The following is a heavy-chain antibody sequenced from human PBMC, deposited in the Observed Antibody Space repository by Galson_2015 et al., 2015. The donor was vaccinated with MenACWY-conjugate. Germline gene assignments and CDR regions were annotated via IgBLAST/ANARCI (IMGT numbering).Heavy chain of an antibody. Sequence: ATLSLTCTVSGDFITSHNKFWGWIRQPPGKGLEWIGSLHYNGNTYCNQSLMSRLTISVDASKTHFSLKLSSVTAADTAVYYCARYLRFTDYFDYWGQGTLVTVSS. D-gene: IGHD3-3*01. CDR3: ARYLRFTDYFDY. V-gene: IGHV4-39*01. CDR1: GDFITSHNKF. J-gene: IGHJ4*02. CDR2: LHYNGNT.